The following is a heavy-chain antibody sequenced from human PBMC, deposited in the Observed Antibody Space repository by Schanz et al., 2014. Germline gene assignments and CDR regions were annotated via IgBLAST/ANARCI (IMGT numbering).Heavy chain of an antibody. Sequence: QVQLVQSGAEVKKPGASVKVSCKASGYTFTTYYIHWVRQAPGQGLEWMGIINPSGGTTKYAQRFQGRVTMTWDTSTSTVSMELSSLRSEDTAVYYCARGSCTASGCYDAFDLWGQGTLVTVSS. J-gene: IGHJ3*01. CDR2: INPSGGTT. CDR3: ARGSCTASGCYDAFDL. CDR1: GYTFTTYY. V-gene: IGHV1-46*01. D-gene: IGHD2-2*01.